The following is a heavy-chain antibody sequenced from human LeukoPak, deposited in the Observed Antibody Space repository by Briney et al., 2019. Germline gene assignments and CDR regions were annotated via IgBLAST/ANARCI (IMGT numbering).Heavy chain of an antibody. V-gene: IGHV4-59*12. CDR1: GGSISSYY. D-gene: IGHD2-2*01. Sequence: QPSETLSLTCTVSGGSISSYYWSWIRQPPGKGLEWIGNIYYSGSNNYNPSLKSRVTISVDTSKNQFSLKLSSVTAADTAVYYCAREGRELRYCSSTSCYQAYYYYYYMDVWGKGTTVTVSS. CDR3: AREGRELRYCSSTSCYQAYYYYYYMDV. CDR2: IYYSGSN. J-gene: IGHJ6*03.